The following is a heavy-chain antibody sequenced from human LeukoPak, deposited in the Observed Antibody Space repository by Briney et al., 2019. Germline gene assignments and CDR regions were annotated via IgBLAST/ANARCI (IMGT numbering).Heavy chain of an antibody. V-gene: IGHV1-69*13. CDR2: IIPIFGTA. D-gene: IGHD3-22*01. Sequence: TSVNVSCKASGGTFSSYAISWVRQAPGQGLEWMGGIIPIFGTANYAQKFQGRVTITADESTSTAYMELSSLRSEDTAVYYCAMFHYYDSSGYYRTRFDYWGQGTLVTVSS. J-gene: IGHJ4*02. CDR1: GGTFSSYA. CDR3: AMFHYYDSSGYYRTRFDY.